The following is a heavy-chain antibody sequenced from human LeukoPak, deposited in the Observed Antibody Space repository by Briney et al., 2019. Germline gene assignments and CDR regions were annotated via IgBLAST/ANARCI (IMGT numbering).Heavy chain of an antibody. Sequence: PGGSLRLSCEASGFTFDRYDFSWVRQAPGKGLECVSSVGRGGSPYYADSVKGRFTFSRDNSKNTLFLQMNSLRPEDTAVYYCGKVRYCTSTSCRTYHSGSIFDYWGQGTLVTVPS. CDR3: GKVRYCTSTSCRTYHSGSIFDY. D-gene: IGHD2-2*01. CDR1: GFTFDRYD. CDR2: VGRGGSP. V-gene: IGHV3-23*01. J-gene: IGHJ4*02.